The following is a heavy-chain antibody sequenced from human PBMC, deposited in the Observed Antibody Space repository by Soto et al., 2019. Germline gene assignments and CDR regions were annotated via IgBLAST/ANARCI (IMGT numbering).Heavy chain of an antibody. CDR2: INHSGST. CDR1: GGSFSGYY. CDR3: ARANSSLPYNYYYMDV. Sequence: QVQLQQWGAGLLKPSETLSLTCAVYGGSFSGYYWSWICQPPGKGLEWIGEINHSGSTNYNPSLKSRVTISVDTSKNQFSRKLSSVTAADTAVYYCARANSSLPYNYYYMDVWGKGTTVTVSS. V-gene: IGHV4-34*01. J-gene: IGHJ6*03.